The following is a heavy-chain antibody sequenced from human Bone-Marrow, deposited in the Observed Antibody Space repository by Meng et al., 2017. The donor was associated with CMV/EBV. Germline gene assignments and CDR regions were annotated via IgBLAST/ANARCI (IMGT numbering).Heavy chain of an antibody. CDR2: IYTSGST. CDR1: CGSISSYY. CDR3: ARDITMIVVDHMGWFDP. D-gene: IGHD3-22*01. J-gene: IGHJ5*02. V-gene: IGHV4-4*07. Sequence: QLHGWGRGLLKPPPTLALPATVPCGSISSYYWSLIRQPAGKGLEWIVRIYTSGSTNYNPSLKSRVTMSVDTSKNQFSLKLSSVTAADTAVYYCARDITMIVVDHMGWFDPWGQGALVTVSS.